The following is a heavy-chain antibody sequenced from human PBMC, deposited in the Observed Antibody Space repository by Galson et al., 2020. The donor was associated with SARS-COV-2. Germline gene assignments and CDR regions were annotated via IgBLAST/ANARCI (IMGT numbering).Heavy chain of an antibody. D-gene: IGHD6-19*01. CDR3: ASRHGIAVAWLREGQAEWFAP. V-gene: IGHV4-39*01. J-gene: IGHJ5*02. CDR2: IYYSGST. Sequence: SETLSLTCTVSGGSISSSSYYWGWIRQPPGKGLEWIGSIYYSGSTYYNPSLKSRVTISVDTSKNQFSLKLSSVTAADTAVYYCASRHGIAVAWLREGQAEWFAPWGQGTLVTVSS. CDR1: GGSISSSSYY.